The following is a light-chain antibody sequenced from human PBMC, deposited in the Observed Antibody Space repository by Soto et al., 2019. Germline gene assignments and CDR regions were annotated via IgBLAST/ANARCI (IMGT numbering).Light chain of an antibody. CDR1: SSDVGGYNY. J-gene: IGLJ1*01. Sequence: QSDLTQPASVSGSPGQSITISCTGTSSDVGGYNYVSWYQQHPGKAPKLMIYDVSNRPSGVSNRFSGSKSGNTASLTISGLQAEDEADYYCSSYTSSSTRLYVFGTGTKVTVL. CDR2: DVS. V-gene: IGLV2-14*01. CDR3: SSYTSSSTRLYV.